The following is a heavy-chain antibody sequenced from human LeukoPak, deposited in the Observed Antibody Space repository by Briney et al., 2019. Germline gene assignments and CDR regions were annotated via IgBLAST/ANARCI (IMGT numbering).Heavy chain of an antibody. Sequence: ASVKVSCKASGYTFTSYYIQWVRQAPGQGLEWMGIINPRDRSTGYAQRFQGRVTITADESTSTAYMELSSLRSEDTAVYYCARGKQWLPFDYWGQGTLVTVPS. J-gene: IGHJ4*02. CDR2: INPRDRST. D-gene: IGHD6-19*01. CDR3: ARGKQWLPFDY. CDR1: GYTFTSYY. V-gene: IGHV1-46*01.